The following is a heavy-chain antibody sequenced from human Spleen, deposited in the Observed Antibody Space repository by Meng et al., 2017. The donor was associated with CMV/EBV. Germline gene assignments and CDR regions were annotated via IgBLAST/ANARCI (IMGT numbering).Heavy chain of an antibody. J-gene: IGHJ5*02. Sequence: PHGCGPVRRKHYTTLSLTYTVSGGSVRGGDYDWSWIRQPQGKGLEWIGYIYYSGSTYYNPSLKSRVTISVDTSKNQFSLKLSSVTAADTAVYYCARGCYDFWSGYYSDSNWFDPWGQGTLVTVSS. CDR3: ARGCYDFWSGYYSDSNWFDP. D-gene: IGHD3-3*01. CDR1: GGSVRGGDYD. CDR2: IYYSGST. V-gene: IGHV4-30-4*08.